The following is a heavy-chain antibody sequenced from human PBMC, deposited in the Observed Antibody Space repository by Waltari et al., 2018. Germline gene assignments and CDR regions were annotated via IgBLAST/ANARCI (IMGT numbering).Heavy chain of an antibody. CDR3: ARDRRDDNNSVRWLDP. V-gene: IGHV1-18*01. J-gene: IGHJ5*02. CDR1: GYMFRNFG. Sequence: QIQLVQSGGEVKKPGASVNVSCKASGYMFRNFGIFWVRQAPGQGHEYMGWIRAYNGNTNDAQNFQGRLTLTTDTSASTAYMELSSLTSDDTAVYFCARDRRDDNNSVRWLDPWGQGTLVTVSS. CDR2: IRAYNGNT. D-gene: IGHD1-1*01.